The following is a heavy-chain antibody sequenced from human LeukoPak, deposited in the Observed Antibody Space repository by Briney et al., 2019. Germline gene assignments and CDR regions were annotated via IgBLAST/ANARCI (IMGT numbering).Heavy chain of an antibody. CDR2: INTHNGNT. D-gene: IGHD3-10*01. Sequence: ASVKVSCTASGYTFTSSGLSWVRQAPGHGLEWLGWINTHNGNTNYAQNLQGRLSMPTDTSTSTAYMELTSLTSDDTAVYFCARDDGWSYFVYWGQGSLVTVSS. CDR3: ARDDGWSYFVY. J-gene: IGHJ4*02. V-gene: IGHV1-18*01. CDR1: GYTFTSSG.